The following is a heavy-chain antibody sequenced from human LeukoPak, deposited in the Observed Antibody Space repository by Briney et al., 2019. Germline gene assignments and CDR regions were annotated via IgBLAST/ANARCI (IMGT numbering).Heavy chain of an antibody. Sequence: GGSLRLSCAASGFTVSSNYMSWVRQAPGKGLEWVSVIYSGGSTYYADSVKGRFTISRDSSKNTLYLQMNSLRAEDTAVYYCARVHNLAVADVDYFDYWGQGTLVTVSS. J-gene: IGHJ4*02. V-gene: IGHV3-53*01. CDR1: GFTVSSNY. CDR2: IYSGGST. CDR3: ARVHNLAVADVDYFDY. D-gene: IGHD6-19*01.